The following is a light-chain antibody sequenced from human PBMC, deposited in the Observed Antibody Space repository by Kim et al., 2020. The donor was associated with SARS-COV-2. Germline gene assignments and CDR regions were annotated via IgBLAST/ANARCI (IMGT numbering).Light chain of an antibody. CDR3: QPTYSTPHT. V-gene: IGKV1-39*01. Sequence: DIQMTQSPSSLSASVGDRVTITCRASQSISSYLNWYQQKPGKAPKLLIYAASSLQSGVPSRFSGSGSGTDFTLPISSLQPEDFATYYCQPTYSTPHTFGQGPKL. CDR2: AAS. CDR1: QSISSY. J-gene: IGKJ2*01.